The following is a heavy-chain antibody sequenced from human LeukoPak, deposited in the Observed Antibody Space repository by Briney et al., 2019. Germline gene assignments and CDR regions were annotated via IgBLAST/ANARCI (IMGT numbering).Heavy chain of an antibody. CDR3: ARGGGSSSWYAEFDY. V-gene: IGHV3-33*01. CDR1: GFTFSSYG. Sequence: PGRSLRLSCAASGFTFSSYGMHWVRQAPGKGLEWVAVIWYDGSNKYYADSVKGRFTISRDNSKNTLYLQMNSLRAEDTAVYYCARGGGSSSWYAEFDYWGQGTLVTVSS. D-gene: IGHD6-13*01. J-gene: IGHJ4*02. CDR2: IWYDGSNK.